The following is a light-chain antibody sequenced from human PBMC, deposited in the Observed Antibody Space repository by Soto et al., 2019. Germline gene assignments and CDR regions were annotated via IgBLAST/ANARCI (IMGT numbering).Light chain of an antibody. J-gene: IGKJ4*01. Sequence: IQLTQSPSSLSASVGDTVSITCRSSQAIAHHVAWYQQKPGRAPRVLIHAASTLQSGVPSRFSGSGSGSDFTLTISSLQAEDFATYYCQRVDTYPIFGGGTKVDIK. CDR1: QAIAHH. CDR2: AAS. V-gene: IGKV1-9*01. CDR3: QRVDTYPI.